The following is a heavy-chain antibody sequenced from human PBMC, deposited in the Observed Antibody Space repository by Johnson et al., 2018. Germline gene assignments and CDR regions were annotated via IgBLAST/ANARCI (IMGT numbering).Heavy chain of an antibody. V-gene: IGHV3-21*01. CDR3: ARDGAVAVLGYYYYMDV. Sequence: EVQLVESGGGLVKPGGSRRLSCAASGFTFSSYSMKWVRQAPGKGLEWVSSISSSSSYIYYADSVKGRFTISRDNAKNSLYLQMNSLRAEDTAVYYCARDGAVAVLGYYYYMDVWGKGTTVTVSS. CDR1: GFTFSSYS. D-gene: IGHD6-19*01. J-gene: IGHJ6*03. CDR2: ISSSSSYI.